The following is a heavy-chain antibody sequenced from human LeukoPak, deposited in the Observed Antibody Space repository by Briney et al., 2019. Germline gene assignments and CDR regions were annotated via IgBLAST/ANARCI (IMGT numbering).Heavy chain of an antibody. Sequence: PSETLSLTCTVSGGSISSYYWSWIRQPPGKGLEWIGCIYYSGSTNYNPSLKSRVTISVDTSKNQFSLKLSSVTAADTAVYYCARGGRIGFDPWGQGTLVTVSS. V-gene: IGHV4-59*01. J-gene: IGHJ5*02. CDR3: ARGGRIGFDP. CDR2: IYYSGST. CDR1: GGSISSYY. D-gene: IGHD3-16*02.